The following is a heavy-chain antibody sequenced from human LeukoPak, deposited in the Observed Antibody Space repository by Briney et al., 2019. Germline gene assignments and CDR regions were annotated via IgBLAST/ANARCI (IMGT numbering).Heavy chain of an antibody. D-gene: IGHD4-17*01. Sequence: GGSLRLSCAGSGFTFSNYAMTWVRQAPGKGLQWVSAISGSGGTTQYADSVKGRFTISRDNPKNTLYLQMNSLRADDTAVYYCARDPSGDYVGAFDFWGQGTTVTVS. CDR3: ARDPSGDYVGAFDF. J-gene: IGHJ3*01. CDR2: ISGSGGTT. V-gene: IGHV3-23*01. CDR1: GFTFSNYA.